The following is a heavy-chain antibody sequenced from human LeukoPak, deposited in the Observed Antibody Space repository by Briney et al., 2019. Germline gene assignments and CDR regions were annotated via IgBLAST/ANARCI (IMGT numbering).Heavy chain of an antibody. CDR1: GGSFSGYY. Sequence: TSETLSLTCAVHGGSFSGYYWSWIRQPPGKGLEWIGEINHSGSTNYNPSLKSRVTISVDTSKNQFSLKLSSVPAADTAVYYCARNDYVWGSYRLNWFDPWGQGTLVTVSS. CDR3: ARNDYVWGSYRLNWFDP. D-gene: IGHD3-16*02. J-gene: IGHJ5*02. V-gene: IGHV4-34*01. CDR2: INHSGST.